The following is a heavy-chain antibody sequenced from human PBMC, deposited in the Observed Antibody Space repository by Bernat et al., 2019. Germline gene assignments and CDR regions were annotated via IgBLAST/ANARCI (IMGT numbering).Heavy chain of an antibody. CDR3: ARELHGGYDIMTGYSNGPSFDY. CDR2: INPTSGGT. J-gene: IGHJ4*02. CDR1: GYTFTGYY. V-gene: IGHV1-2*04. Sequence: QAQLVQSGAEVKKPGASVKVSCKASGYTFTGYYMHCVRQAPGQGLDRTGWINPTSGGTNYVQKFQGWVTMTRDTSIRTAYMGLSRLRSDDTAVYYCARELHGGYDIMTGYSNGPSFDYWGQGTLVTVSS. D-gene: IGHD3-9*01.